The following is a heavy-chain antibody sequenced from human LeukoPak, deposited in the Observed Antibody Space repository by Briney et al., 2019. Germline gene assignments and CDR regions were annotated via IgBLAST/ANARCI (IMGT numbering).Heavy chain of an antibody. Sequence: GGSLRLSCAASGFTFSSYWMHWVRQAPGKGLVWVSRINTDGSSTYYADSVKGRFTISRDNSKNTLYLQMNSLRAEDTAVYYCAKPYSYFDYWGQGTLVTVYS. D-gene: IGHD4-11*01. J-gene: IGHJ4*02. CDR3: AKPYSYFDY. CDR2: INTDGSST. V-gene: IGHV3-74*01. CDR1: GFTFSSYW.